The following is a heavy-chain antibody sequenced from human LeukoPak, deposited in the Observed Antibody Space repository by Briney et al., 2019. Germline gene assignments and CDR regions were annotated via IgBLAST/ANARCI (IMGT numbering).Heavy chain of an antibody. Sequence: SETLSLTCAVSGGSISSYYWSWIRQPPGKGLEWIGYIYYSGSTNYNPSLKSRVTISVDTSKNQFSLKLSSVTAADTAVYYCARVDPDSSSTLEVFDYWGQGTLVTVSS. CDR3: ARVDPDSSSTLEVFDY. D-gene: IGHD6-6*01. CDR1: GGSISSYY. V-gene: IGHV4-59*01. CDR2: IYYSGST. J-gene: IGHJ4*02.